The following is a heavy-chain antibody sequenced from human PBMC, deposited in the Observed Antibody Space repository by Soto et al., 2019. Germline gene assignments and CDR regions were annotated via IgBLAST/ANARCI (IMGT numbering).Heavy chain of an antibody. Sequence: EVQLAESGGGLAQPGGSLRLSGGASGFTLRGYAMVWVRQAPGKGREYVSGISSNGVGTYYANSVQGRFTISRDNSKNTVYLQMGSLRPEDMAVYYCARRARPDFYYMDVWGKGTTVTVSS. CDR2: ISSNGVGT. J-gene: IGHJ6*03. CDR3: ARRARPDFYYMDV. D-gene: IGHD6-6*01. CDR1: GFTLRGYA. V-gene: IGHV3-64*01.